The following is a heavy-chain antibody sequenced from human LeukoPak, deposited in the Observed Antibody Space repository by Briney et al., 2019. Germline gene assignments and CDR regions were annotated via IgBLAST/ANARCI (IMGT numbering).Heavy chain of an antibody. CDR2: IRYDRSNK. D-gene: IGHD2-8*02. J-gene: IGHJ4*02. V-gene: IGHV3-30*02. CDR3: ATYRQVLLPFES. CDR1: GFTFSSYG. Sequence: PGGSLRLSCAASGFTFSSYGMHWVRQAPGKGLEWVAFIRYDRSNKYYADSVKGRFTISRDNSKNTLYLQMNSLRAEDTAIYYCATYRQVLLPFESWGQGTLVTVSS.